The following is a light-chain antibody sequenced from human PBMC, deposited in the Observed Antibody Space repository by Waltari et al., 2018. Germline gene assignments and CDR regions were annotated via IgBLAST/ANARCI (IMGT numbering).Light chain of an antibody. J-gene: IGKJ4*01. V-gene: IGKV1-9*01. CDR2: KAS. CDR3: QQHNSNPLT. Sequence: DIQMTLSPSSLSASVGDRVTITCRASQDISSYLAWYQQIPGKAPNLLIYKASTLQSGVPSRFSGSGSGTDFTLTISSLQPEDFATYYCQQHNSNPLTFGGGTRVEIK. CDR1: QDISSY.